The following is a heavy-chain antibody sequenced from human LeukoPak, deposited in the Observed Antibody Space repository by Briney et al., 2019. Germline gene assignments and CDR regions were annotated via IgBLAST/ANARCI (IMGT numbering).Heavy chain of an antibody. J-gene: IGHJ5*02. D-gene: IGHD3-16*02. V-gene: IGHV4-34*01. CDR3: ARGGVSYDYVWGSYRYLSWFDP. Sequence: SEILSLTCAVYDGSFSGYYWSWIRQPPGKGLEWIGEINHSGSTNYNPSLKSRVTISVDTSKNQFSLKLSSVTAADTAVYYCARGGVSYDYVWGSYRYLSWFDPWGQGTLVTVSS. CDR2: INHSGST. CDR1: DGSFSGYY.